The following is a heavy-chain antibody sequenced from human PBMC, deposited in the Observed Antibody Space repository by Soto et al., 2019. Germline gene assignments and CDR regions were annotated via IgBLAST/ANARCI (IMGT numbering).Heavy chain of an antibody. J-gene: IGHJ4*02. Sequence: QVQLAESGGGVVQPGRSLRLSCIASGFTFSNYGMHWVRQAPGKGLEWVAVIWYDGGNKYYADSAKGRFTISRDNSKNTRYLQMNSLRAEDTALYFCARALGIAAVDSWGQGTLVTVSS. CDR2: IWYDGGNK. D-gene: IGHD6-13*01. CDR1: GFTFSNYG. CDR3: ARALGIAAVDS. V-gene: IGHV3-33*01.